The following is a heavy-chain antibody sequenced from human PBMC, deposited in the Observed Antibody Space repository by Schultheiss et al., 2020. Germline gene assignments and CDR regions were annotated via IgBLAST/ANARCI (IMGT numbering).Heavy chain of an antibody. CDR2: IYHSGST. V-gene: IGHV4-4*02. CDR1: GGSISSSNW. CDR3: ARGGPPYDFWSGYYKGYYGMDV. D-gene: IGHD3-3*01. J-gene: IGHJ6*02. Sequence: SATLSLTCAVSGGSISSSNWWSWVRQPPGKGLEWIGEIYHSGSTNYNPSLKSRVTISVDTSKNQFSLKLSSVTAADTAVYYCARGGPPYDFWSGYYKGYYGMDVWGQGTTGTVAS.